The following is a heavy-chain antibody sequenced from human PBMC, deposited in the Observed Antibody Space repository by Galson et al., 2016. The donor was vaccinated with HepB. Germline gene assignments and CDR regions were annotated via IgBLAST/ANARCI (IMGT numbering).Heavy chain of an antibody. CDR1: GDSITGTYYY. Sequence: SETLFLTCDVSGDSITGTYYYWSWIRQPAGRGLEWIGRIYISGDTNYNPSLKSRVTMPRDTSKNQLSLTLTSVTAADTAVYYCARVPCTSLSCNDDALDIWCQGTVVIVSS. J-gene: IGHJ3*02. V-gene: IGHV4-4*07. CDR2: IYISGDT. CDR3: ARVPCTSLSCNDDALDI. D-gene: IGHD2-2*01.